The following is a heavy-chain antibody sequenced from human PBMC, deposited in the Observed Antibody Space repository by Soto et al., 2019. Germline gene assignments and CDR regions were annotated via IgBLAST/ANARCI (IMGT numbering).Heavy chain of an antibody. D-gene: IGHD3-9*01. Sequence: GGSLRLSCATSGFTFSNYAMNWVRQAPGKGLECISGISPSGDRTLYADSVKGRSTISRDNSKNMLYLQMNSLRDEDTAKYFCVKKETGPAPFEDWGRGTLVTVSS. V-gene: IGHV3-23*01. CDR2: ISPSGDRT. CDR3: VKKETGPAPFED. CDR1: GFTFSNYA. J-gene: IGHJ4*02.